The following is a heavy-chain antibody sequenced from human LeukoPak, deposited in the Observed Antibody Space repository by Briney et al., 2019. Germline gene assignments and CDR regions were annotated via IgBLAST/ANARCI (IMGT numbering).Heavy chain of an antibody. CDR3: ARVGAEDIVVVVAATPGLLDFDY. CDR2: ISSSSSYI. D-gene: IGHD2-15*01. CDR1: GFTFSSYS. V-gene: IGHV3-21*01. Sequence: GGSLRLSCAASGFTFSSYSMNWVRQAPGKGLEWVSSISSSSSYIYYADSVKGRVTISRDNAKNSLYLQMNSLRAEDTAVYYCARVGAEDIVVVVAATPGLLDFDYWGQGTLVTVSS. J-gene: IGHJ4*02.